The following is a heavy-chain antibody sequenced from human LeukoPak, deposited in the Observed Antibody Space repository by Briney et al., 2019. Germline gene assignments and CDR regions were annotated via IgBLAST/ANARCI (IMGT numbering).Heavy chain of an antibody. CDR2: TSGSGFTT. CDR3: LGDY. Sequence: GSLRLSCAASGFTFTSYVMNWVRQAPGKGLEWVSATSGSGFTTYYADSVKGRFTISRDNSKNTLYLQMNSLRAEDTAVYYCLGDYWGQGTLVTVSS. CDR1: GFTFTSYV. J-gene: IGHJ4*02. V-gene: IGHV3-23*01.